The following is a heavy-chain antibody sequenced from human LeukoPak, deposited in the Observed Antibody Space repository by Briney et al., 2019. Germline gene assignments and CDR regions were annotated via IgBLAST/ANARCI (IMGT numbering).Heavy chain of an antibody. J-gene: IGHJ3*02. CDR3: ARALHDYGDYGDAFDI. Sequence: AASVKVSCKASGYTFTGYYMHWVRQAPGQGLEWMGWINPNSGGTNYAQKFQGSVTMTRDTSISTAYMELSRLRSDDTAVYYCARALHDYGDYGDAFDIWGQGTMVTVSS. D-gene: IGHD4-17*01. V-gene: IGHV1-2*02. CDR2: INPNSGGT. CDR1: GYTFTGYY.